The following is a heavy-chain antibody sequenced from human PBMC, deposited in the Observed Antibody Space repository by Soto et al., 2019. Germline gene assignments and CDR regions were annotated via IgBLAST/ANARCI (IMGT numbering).Heavy chain of an antibody. CDR3: ARDMHAGFTHYFDP. V-gene: IGHV4-61*01. CDR1: DGSVNTGSYY. Sequence: SEALSLTCTVSDGSVNTGSYYWSLIRQAPGKGLELSVYISYTVNTNYNPSLQMRVTISIDTSKNQLSLKMTSMTAADTAVYYCARDMHAGFTHYFDPWGQGTLVTVS. CDR2: ISYTVNT. D-gene: IGHD1-26*01. J-gene: IGHJ5*02.